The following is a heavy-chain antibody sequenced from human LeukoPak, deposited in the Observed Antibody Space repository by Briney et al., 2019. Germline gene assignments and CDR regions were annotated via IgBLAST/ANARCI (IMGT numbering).Heavy chain of an antibody. J-gene: IGHJ3*02. V-gene: IGHV3-21*01. Sequence: GGSLRLSCTASGFTFSSYGMSWVRQAPGKGLEWVSYITSSRTYIYYADSVKGRFTISRDNAKKSLYLQMNSLRPEDTALYYCAKEGDYYGSGSHRDAFDMWGQGTMVTVSS. D-gene: IGHD3-10*01. CDR2: ITSSRTYI. CDR1: GFTFSSYG. CDR3: AKEGDYYGSGSHRDAFDM.